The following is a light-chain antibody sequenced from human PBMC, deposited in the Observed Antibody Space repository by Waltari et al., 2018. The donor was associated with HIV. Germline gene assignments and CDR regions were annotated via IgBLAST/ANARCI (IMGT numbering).Light chain of an antibody. CDR1: RGRIASNS. V-gene: IGLV6-57*01. CDR2: EDN. J-gene: IGLJ3*02. Sequence: NFMLTQPHSVSESPGKTVTISCTRSRGRIASNSVPWYQQRPGSSTTTVIYEDNQRPSGVPDRFSGSIDSSSNSASLTISGLKTEDEADYYCQSSDSSNWVFGGGTKLTVL. CDR3: QSSDSSNWV.